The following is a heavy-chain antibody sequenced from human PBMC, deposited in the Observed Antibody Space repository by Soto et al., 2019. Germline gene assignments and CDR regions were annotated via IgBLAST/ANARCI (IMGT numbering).Heavy chain of an antibody. CDR1: GFTFSSYW. CDR2: INSDGSST. V-gene: IGHV3-74*01. J-gene: IGHJ6*03. CDR3: ARGYSSSTKGYYYYMDI. D-gene: IGHD6-13*01. Sequence: GGSLRLSCAASGFTFSSYWMHWVRQAPGKGLVWVSRINSDGSSTSYADSVKGRFTISRHNSKNTLYLQMNSLRAEDTAVYYCARGYSSSTKGYYYYMDIWGKGTTVTVSS.